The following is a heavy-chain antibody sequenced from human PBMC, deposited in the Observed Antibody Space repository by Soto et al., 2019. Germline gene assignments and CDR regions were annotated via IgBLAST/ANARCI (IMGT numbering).Heavy chain of an antibody. V-gene: IGHV4-59*11. CDR1: GGAISGHY. CDR3: ARVGSSGWSPVY. CDR2: IFYTGST. D-gene: IGHD6-19*01. Sequence: SETLSLTCTVSGGAISGHYWIWIRQSPGKGLEWMGYIFYTGSTNYNPSLKSRVTLSVDTSKNQFSLRLSTVTAADTAVYYCARVGSSGWSPVYWGQGTLVTVSS. J-gene: IGHJ4*02.